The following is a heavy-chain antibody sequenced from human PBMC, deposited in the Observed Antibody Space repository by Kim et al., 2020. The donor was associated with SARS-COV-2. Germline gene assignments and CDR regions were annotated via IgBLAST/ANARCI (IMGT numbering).Heavy chain of an antibody. CDR2: INQGGSER. Sequence: GGSLRLSCAASGFTFNSYYMSWVRQPPGKGLEWVANINQGGSERNYVESVKGRFTISRDNADSSLYLQMNSLRAEDTALHYCARDSGRCAGCAVDSWGQGTLVTVSS. D-gene: IGHD6-19*01. V-gene: IGHV3-7*01. J-gene: IGHJ4*02. CDR1: GFTFNSYY. CDR3: ARDSGRCAGCAVDS.